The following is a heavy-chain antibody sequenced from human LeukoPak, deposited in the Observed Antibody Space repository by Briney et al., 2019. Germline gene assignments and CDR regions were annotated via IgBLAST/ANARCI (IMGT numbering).Heavy chain of an antibody. CDR1: GFTFSKYW. V-gene: IGHV3-74*01. D-gene: IGHD6-19*01. CDR3: ATKQWLAPPPDS. Sequence: GGSLRLSCAASGFTFSKYWMLWIRQAPGKGLESVSRINTDGTVTTYADSVKGRFTVSGDNADNTMLLQMNSVRDEDTAVYYCATKQWLAPPPDSWGQGTPVTVSS. CDR2: INTDGTVT. J-gene: IGHJ4*02.